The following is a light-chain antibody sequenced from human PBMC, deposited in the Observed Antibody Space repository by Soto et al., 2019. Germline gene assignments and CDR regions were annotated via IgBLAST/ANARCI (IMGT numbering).Light chain of an antibody. Sequence: TVLTQSPCTLSLSPGKRATLSSRASQSVSNNYLAWYQQKPGQAPRLLIYGASNRATGIPDRFSGSGSGTDFTLTISRLEPEDFAVYYCQQYCSSGTFGQGTKVDI. CDR3: QQYCSSGT. CDR2: GAS. V-gene: IGKV3-20*01. J-gene: IGKJ1*01. CDR1: QSVSNNY.